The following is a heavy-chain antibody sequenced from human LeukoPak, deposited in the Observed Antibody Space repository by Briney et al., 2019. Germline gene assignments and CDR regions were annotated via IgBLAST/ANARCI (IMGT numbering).Heavy chain of an antibody. J-gene: IGHJ4*02. D-gene: IGHD2-15*01. CDR1: GYTFTGYY. V-gene: IGHV1-2*02. Sequence: GASVKVSCKASGYTFTGYYMHWVRQAPGQGLEWMGWINPNSGGTNYAQKFQGRVTMIRDTSISTAYMELSRLRSDDTAVYYCARSEGLAVAATEYYFDYWGQGTLVTVSS. CDR3: ARSEGLAVAATEYYFDY. CDR2: INPNSGGT.